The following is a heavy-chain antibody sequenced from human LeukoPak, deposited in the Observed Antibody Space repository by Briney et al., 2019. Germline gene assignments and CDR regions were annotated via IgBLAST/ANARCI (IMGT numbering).Heavy chain of an antibody. Sequence: GGSLRLSCAASGFTFSSYGMHWVRQAPGKGLEWVAFIRYDGGNKYYADSVKGRFTISRDNSKNTLYLQMNSLRAEDTAVYYCAKENVDTAISYFDYWGQGTLVTVSS. V-gene: IGHV3-30*02. J-gene: IGHJ4*02. CDR2: IRYDGGNK. CDR3: AKENVDTAISYFDY. D-gene: IGHD5-18*01. CDR1: GFTFSSYG.